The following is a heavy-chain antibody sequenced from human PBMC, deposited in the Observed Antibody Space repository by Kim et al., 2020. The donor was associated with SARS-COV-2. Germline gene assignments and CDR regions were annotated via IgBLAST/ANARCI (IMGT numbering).Heavy chain of an antibody. CDR2: T. Sequence: TYYTPSLKSRVIISVDESKNQFSLNLTSGTAADRAVYYCARLGNWGSNFDYWGQGTLVTVSS. J-gene: IGHJ4*02. CDR3: ARLGNWGSNFDY. D-gene: IGHD7-27*01. V-gene: IGHV4-30-2*05.